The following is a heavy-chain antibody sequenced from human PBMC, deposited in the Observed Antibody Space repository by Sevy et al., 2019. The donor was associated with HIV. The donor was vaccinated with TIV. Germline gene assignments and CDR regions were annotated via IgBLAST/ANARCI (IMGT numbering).Heavy chain of an antibody. CDR2: IQSDGSNK. Sequence: GGFLRLSCAASGFSFRSYGLHWVRQAPGKGLEWVAFIQSDGSNKYYADSVKGRFTISRDNSKNTLFLQMSRLRTEDTAVYYCAKSRFCSGHTCPLIQFKYFYYYGMDVWGQGTTVTVSS. D-gene: IGHD2-15*01. CDR1: GFSFRSYG. CDR3: AKSRFCSGHTCPLIQFKYFYYYGMDV. V-gene: IGHV3-30*02. J-gene: IGHJ6*02.